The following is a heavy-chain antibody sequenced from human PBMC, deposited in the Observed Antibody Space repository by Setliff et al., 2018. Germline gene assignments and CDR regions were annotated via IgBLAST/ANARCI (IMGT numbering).Heavy chain of an antibody. D-gene: IGHD3-10*01. J-gene: IGHJ6*02. Sequence: ASVKVSCKASGYTFTGYYMHWVRQAPGQGLEWMGWINPNSGGTNYAQKFQGWVTMTRDTSISTAYMELSRLRSDDTAVYYCARGTPWFGEPYYGMDVWGQGTTVTVSS. CDR3: ARGTPWFGEPYYGMDV. CDR1: GYTFTGYY. CDR2: INPNSGGT. V-gene: IGHV1-2*04.